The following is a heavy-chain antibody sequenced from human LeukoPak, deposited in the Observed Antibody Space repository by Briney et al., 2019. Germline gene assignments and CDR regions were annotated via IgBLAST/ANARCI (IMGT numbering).Heavy chain of an antibody. CDR1: GFTFSSYA. CDR2: ISSSSSYI. CDR3: AREDYYGSGSYRFDP. Sequence: GGSLRLSCAASGFTFSSYAVNWVRQAPGKGLEWVSSISSSSSYIYYADSVKGRFTISRDNAKNSLYLQMNSLRAEDTAVYYCAREDYYGSGSYRFDPWGQGTLVTVSS. J-gene: IGHJ5*02. D-gene: IGHD3-10*01. V-gene: IGHV3-21*01.